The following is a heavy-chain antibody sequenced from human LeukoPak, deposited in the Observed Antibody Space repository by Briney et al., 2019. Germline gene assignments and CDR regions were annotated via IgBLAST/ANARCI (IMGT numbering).Heavy chain of an antibody. CDR3: AKDGDDFWSGYYLTVLDY. J-gene: IGHJ4*02. CDR1: GFTFSSYA. CDR2: ISGSSGST. Sequence: GGSLRLSCAASGFTFSSYAMSWVRQAPGKGLEWVSAISGSSGSTYYADSVKGRFTISRDNSKNTLYLQMNSLRAEDTAVYYCAKDGDDFWSGYYLTVLDYWGQGTLVTVSS. D-gene: IGHD3-3*01. V-gene: IGHV3-23*01.